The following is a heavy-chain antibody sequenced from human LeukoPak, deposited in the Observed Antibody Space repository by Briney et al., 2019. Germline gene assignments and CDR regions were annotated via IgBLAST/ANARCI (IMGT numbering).Heavy chain of an antibody. CDR2: IYWDDDK. J-gene: IGHJ4*02. D-gene: IGHD3-10*01. V-gene: IGHV2-5*02. Sequence: SGPTLVNPTQTLTLTCTFSGFSLSTSGVGVGWIRQPPGKALEWLALIYWDDDKRYSPSLKSRLTITKDTSKNQVVLTMTNMDPVDTATYYCAHTIAMVRGVITHYFDYGGQGTLVTVSS. CDR1: GFSLSTSGVG. CDR3: AHTIAMVRGVITHYFDY.